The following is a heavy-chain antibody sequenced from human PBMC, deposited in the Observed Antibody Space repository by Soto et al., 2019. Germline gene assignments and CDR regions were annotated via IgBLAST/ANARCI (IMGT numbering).Heavy chain of an antibody. D-gene: IGHD2-15*01. V-gene: IGHV1-18*01. CDR3: ERDRASSGGSCYDY. Sequence: ASVKVSCKASGYTFTSYGISWVRQAPGQGLEWMGWISAYNGNTNYAQKLQGRVTMTTDTSISTAYMELSRLRSDDTAVYYCERDRASSGGSCYDYWGQGTLVTVSS. CDR2: ISAYNGNT. CDR1: GYTFTSYG. J-gene: IGHJ4*02.